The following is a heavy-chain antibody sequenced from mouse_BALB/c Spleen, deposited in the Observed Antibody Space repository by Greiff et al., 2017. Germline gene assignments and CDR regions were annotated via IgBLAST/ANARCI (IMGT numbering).Heavy chain of an antibody. V-gene: IGHV5-4*02. Sequence: EVQVVESGGGLVKPGGSLKLSCAASGFTFSDYYMYWVRQTPEKRLEWVATISDGGSYTYYPDIVKGRFTISRDNAKNNLYLQMSSLKSEDTAMYYCARDLHYYGSSYGGFAYWGQGTLVTVSA. CDR3: ARDLHYYGSSYGGFAY. J-gene: IGHJ3*01. CDR2: ISDGGSYT. CDR1: GFTFSDYY. D-gene: IGHD1-1*01.